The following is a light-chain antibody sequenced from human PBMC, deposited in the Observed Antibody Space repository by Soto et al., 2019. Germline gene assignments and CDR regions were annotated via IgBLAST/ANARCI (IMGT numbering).Light chain of an antibody. J-gene: IGKJ4*01. CDR2: DAS. V-gene: IGKV3-11*01. CDR1: QTVSSY. CDR3: QQRSDWPST. Sequence: EIVLTQSPATLPLSPGDRATLSCRASQTVSSYLAWYQQKPGQAPRLLIYDASSRATGIPARFSGSGSGTDFTLTTTSLEPEDFAVYYCQQRSDWPSTFGGGTKVEIK.